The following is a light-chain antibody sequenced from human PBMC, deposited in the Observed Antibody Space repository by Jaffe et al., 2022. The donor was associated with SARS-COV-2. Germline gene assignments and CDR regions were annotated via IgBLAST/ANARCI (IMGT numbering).Light chain of an antibody. V-gene: IGKV2-28*01. Sequence: DIVMTQSPLSLSVTPGEPASISCRSSQSLLHYNQYHYLDWYLQKPGQSPQLLIYWASNRASGVPDRFSGSGSGTDFTLKISRVEAEDVGVYYCMQALQTPCTFGQGTKVEIK. CDR2: WAS. CDR3: MQALQTPCT. J-gene: IGKJ2*02. CDR1: QSLLHYNQYHY.